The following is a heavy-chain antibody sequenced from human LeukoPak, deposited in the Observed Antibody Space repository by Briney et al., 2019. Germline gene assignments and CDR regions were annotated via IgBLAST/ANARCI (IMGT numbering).Heavy chain of an antibody. V-gene: IGHV3-23*01. CDR1: GFTISNYW. CDR2: ITSGGST. CDR3: AKDFED. Sequence: GGSLRLSCVASGFTISNYWMTWVRQAPGKGLEWVSSITSGGSTYYADSVKGRFTISRDYSKNTLYLQMNSLRAEDTAVYFCAKDFEDWGQGTLVTVSS. J-gene: IGHJ4*02.